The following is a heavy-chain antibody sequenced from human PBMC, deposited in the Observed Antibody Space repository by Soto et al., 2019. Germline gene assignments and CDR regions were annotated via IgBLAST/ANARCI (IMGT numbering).Heavy chain of an antibody. J-gene: IGHJ4*02. D-gene: IGHD1-1*01. CDR2: IFWDDDK. V-gene: IGHV2-5*02. Sequence: QITLKESGHTLVKPTQPLTLTCTFSGCSLSTNGVGVGWIRKPPGKALEWLALIFWDDDKKYSPSLMSRLTITKDSSKTKLVRTMTNLDPLDTVTYYCAHSAQFLDYFDYWGQGTLVTVSS. CDR1: GCSLSTNGVG. CDR3: AHSAQFLDYFDY.